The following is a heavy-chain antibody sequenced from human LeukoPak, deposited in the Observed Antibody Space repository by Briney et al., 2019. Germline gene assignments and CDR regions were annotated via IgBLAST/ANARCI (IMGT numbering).Heavy chain of an antibody. CDR3: ARESGVVPAANRWFDP. CDR2: INHSGST. CDR1: GGSFSAYY. Sequence: KASETLSLTCAVYGGSFSAYYWIWIRQPPGEGLEWIGEINHSGSTNYNPSLKSRVIISLDTSKNQFSLKLSPVTAADTAIYYCARESGVVPAANRWFDPWGQGTLVTVSS. D-gene: IGHD2-2*01. V-gene: IGHV4-34*01. J-gene: IGHJ5*02.